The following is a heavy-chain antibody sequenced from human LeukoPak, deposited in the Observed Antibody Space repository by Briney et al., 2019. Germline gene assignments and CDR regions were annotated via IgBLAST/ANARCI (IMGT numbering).Heavy chain of an antibody. Sequence: ASVKVSCKASGGTFSSYAISWVRQAPGQGLEWMGRIIPILGIANYAQKFQGRVTITADKSTSTAYMELSSLRSEDTAVYYCARDALDPQIAAAGGGGLVWFDPWGQGTLVTVSS. CDR3: ARDALDPQIAAAGGGGLVWFDP. CDR1: GGTFSSYA. V-gene: IGHV1-69*04. J-gene: IGHJ5*02. CDR2: IIPILGIA. D-gene: IGHD6-13*01.